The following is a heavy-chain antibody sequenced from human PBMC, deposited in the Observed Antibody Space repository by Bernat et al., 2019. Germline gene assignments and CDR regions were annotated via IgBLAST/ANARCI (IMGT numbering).Heavy chain of an antibody. CDR2: ISYDGNNK. J-gene: IGHJ4*02. CDR1: GFIFSASG. V-gene: IGHV3-33*01. Sequence: QVHLVESGGGVVQPGRSLRLSCAASGFIFSASGMDWVRQAPGKGLEWVSLISYDGNNKNYADSVKGRFTISRDNSKNTVYLQMDSLRAEDSAIYYCARQGSEWSRDHWGLGTLVTVSS. CDR3: ARQGSEWSRDH. D-gene: IGHD3-3*01.